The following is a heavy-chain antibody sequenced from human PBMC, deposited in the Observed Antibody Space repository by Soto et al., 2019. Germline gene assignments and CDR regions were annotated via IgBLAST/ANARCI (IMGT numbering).Heavy chain of an antibody. J-gene: IGHJ4*02. Sequence: GGSLRLSCAASGFIFKMYWMHWVRQSPGKGLVWISRIYNDGTYSDYADSVRGRFTISRDNVNDTLYLQMNNLRAEDSGLYYYTRGPRPISTGTGAYWGQGTQVTVSS. CDR3: TRGPRPISTGTGAY. CDR1: GFIFKMYW. CDR2: IYNDGTYS. V-gene: IGHV3-74*01. D-gene: IGHD3-10*01.